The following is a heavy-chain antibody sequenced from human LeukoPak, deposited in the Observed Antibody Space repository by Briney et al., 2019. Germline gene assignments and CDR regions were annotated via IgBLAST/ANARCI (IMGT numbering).Heavy chain of an antibody. CDR3: ARDRTYDSSGYWSAHGY. Sequence: GSLRLSCAASGFTFSSYRMNWVRQAPGKGLEWVSYISSSSSTIYYADSVKGRFTISRDNGKNSLYLQMNSLRAEDTVVYYCARDRTYDSSGYWSAHGYWGQGTLVTVSS. CDR2: ISSSSSTI. V-gene: IGHV3-48*04. D-gene: IGHD3-22*01. J-gene: IGHJ4*02. CDR1: GFTFSSYR.